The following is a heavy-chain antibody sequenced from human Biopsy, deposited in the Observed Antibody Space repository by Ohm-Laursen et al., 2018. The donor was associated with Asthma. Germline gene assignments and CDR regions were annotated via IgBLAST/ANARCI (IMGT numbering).Heavy chain of an antibody. CDR3: ARAAITGIRGWFDP. Sequence: SDTLSLTCSVSGGSISGYYWNWIRQPPGKGLEWIGEIDQSGYTNYNPSLKSRVTISADTSKNQFHLNLSSVTAADTAVYFCARAAITGIRGWFDPWGQGTQVTVSS. J-gene: IGHJ5*02. D-gene: IGHD1-20*01. CDR1: GGSISGYY. V-gene: IGHV4-34*01. CDR2: IDQSGYT.